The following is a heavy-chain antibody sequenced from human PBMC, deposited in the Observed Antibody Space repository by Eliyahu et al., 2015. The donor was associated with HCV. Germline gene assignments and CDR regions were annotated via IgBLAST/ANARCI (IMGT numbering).Heavy chain of an antibody. CDR2: ISYTGGNL. V-gene: IGHV3-30*04. D-gene: IGHD3-10*01. J-gene: IGHJ3*02. CDR1: GFTFAVFA. CDR3: AVEGGAAMNGDGDSFDI. Sequence: QVRLVESGGGVVQPGRSLRLSCAASGFTFAVFALPWXRQAPGKGLEWVAFISYTGGNLYYADSVKGRFIISRDNSKNMLFLQMNSLTAEDTAVYFCAVEGGAAMNGDGDSFDIWGQGTMVTVPA.